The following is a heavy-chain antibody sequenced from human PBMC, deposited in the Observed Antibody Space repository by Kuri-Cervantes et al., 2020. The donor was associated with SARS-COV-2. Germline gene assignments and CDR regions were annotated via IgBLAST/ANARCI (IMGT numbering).Heavy chain of an antibody. CDR3: ARENYGDYLAY. V-gene: IGHV3-21*01. J-gene: IGHJ4*02. CDR1: GFTFSSYS. D-gene: IGHD4-17*01. CDR2: ISSSSSYI. Sequence: GESLKISCAASGFTFSSYSMNWVRQAPGKGLEWVSSISSSSSYIYYADSVKGRFTISRDNAKNSLYLQMNSLRAEDTAVYYCARENYGDYLAYWGQGTLVTVSS.